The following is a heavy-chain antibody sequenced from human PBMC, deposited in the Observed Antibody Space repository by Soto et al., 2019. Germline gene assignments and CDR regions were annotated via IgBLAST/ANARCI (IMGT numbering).Heavy chain of an antibody. Sequence: EVQLVESGGGLIQPGGSLRLSCAVSGFAISDYYMSWVRQAPGKGLEWVSVVSLGDSTFYADSVKGRFTIFRDDATITVYLQMNSVRAEDTAVYYCAGGILRRPLDYCGPGTLGTVSS. CDR1: GFAISDYY. V-gene: IGHV3-53*01. CDR2: VSLGDST. J-gene: IGHJ4*02. CDR3: AGGILRRPLDY. D-gene: IGHD3-3*01.